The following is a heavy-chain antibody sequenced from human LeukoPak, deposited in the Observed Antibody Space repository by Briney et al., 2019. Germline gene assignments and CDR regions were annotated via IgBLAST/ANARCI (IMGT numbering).Heavy chain of an antibody. CDR1: GGSFSGYY. CDR2: INQDGSAK. CDR3: VRHVDWSFDY. V-gene: IGHV3-7*01. Sequence: PSGTLSLTCAVYGGSFSGYYWSWIRQPPGKGLEWVANINQDGSAKYYVDSVRGRFTISRDNAKRSLYLQMNSLRAEDTAVYYCVRHVDWSFDYWGQGSLVTVSS. J-gene: IGHJ4*02. D-gene: IGHD3-9*01.